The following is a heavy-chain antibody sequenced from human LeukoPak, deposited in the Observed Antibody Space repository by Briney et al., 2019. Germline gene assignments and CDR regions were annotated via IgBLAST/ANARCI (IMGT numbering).Heavy chain of an antibody. CDR1: GYTFTSYG. J-gene: IGHJ4*02. V-gene: IGHV1-18*01. CDR3: ARSVSRSYYDSSGYHY. CDR2: ISAYNGNT. D-gene: IGHD3-22*01. Sequence: ASVKVSCKASGYTFTSYGISWVRQAPGQGLEWMGWISAYNGNTNYAQKLQGRVTMTRNTSISTAYMELSSLRSEDTAVYYCARSVSRSYYDSSGYHYWGQGTLVTVSS.